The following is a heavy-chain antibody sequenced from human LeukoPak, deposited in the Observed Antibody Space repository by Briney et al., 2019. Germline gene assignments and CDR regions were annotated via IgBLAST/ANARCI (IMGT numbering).Heavy chain of an antibody. CDR3: ASLPPRELSLDY. Sequence: GGSLRLSCAASGFTFSSYAMSWVRQALGKGLEWVSAISGSGGSTYYADSVKGRFTISRDNSKNTLYLQMNSLRAEDTAVYYCASLPPRELSLDYWGQGTLVTVSS. J-gene: IGHJ4*02. CDR1: GFTFSSYA. V-gene: IGHV3-23*01. D-gene: IGHD3-16*02. CDR2: ISGSGGST.